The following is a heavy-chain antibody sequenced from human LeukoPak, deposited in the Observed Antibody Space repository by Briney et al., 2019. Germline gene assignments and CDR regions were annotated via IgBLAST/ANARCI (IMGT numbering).Heavy chain of an antibody. CDR2: ISGSGDNT. Sequence: GGSLRLSCAAYGFTFTSYAMSWVRQPPGKGLEWVSGISGSGDNTYYADSVKGRFTISRDNSKNTLYLQMNSLRAEDTAVYFCAKEPPYYYYTSAYYNDYWGQGTLVTVSS. CDR3: AKEPPYYYYTSAYYNDY. CDR1: GFTFTSYA. J-gene: IGHJ4*02. D-gene: IGHD3-22*01. V-gene: IGHV3-23*01.